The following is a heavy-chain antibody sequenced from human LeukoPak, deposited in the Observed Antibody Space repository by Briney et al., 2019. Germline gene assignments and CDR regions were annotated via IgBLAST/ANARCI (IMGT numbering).Heavy chain of an antibody. D-gene: IGHD1-26*01. CDR2: ISSRSSNK. CDR1: GFTFSNHY. J-gene: IGHJ3*02. CDR3: AREGWDLNALDI. V-gene: IGHV3-11*04. Sequence: GGSLRLSCAASGFTFSNHYMSWIRQAPGKGLVWVSYISSRSSNKYYADSVKGRFTISRDNAKNSLYLRMDSLRVEDTAVYYCAREGWDLNALDIWGQGTMVTVSP.